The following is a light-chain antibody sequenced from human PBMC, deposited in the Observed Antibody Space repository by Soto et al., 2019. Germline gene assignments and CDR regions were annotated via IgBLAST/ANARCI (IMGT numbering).Light chain of an antibody. CDR3: QQTYSDIS. V-gene: IGKV1-39*01. Sequence: DIQLTQYPSSLSASFGDTVTITCRASQTISTDLLWYHQKPGRAPNLLIYNASTLHSGVPSKFSDSGSGTDFTLTISDLQPEDFATYHCQQTYSDISFGGGTKVE. CDR1: QTISTD. J-gene: IGKJ4*01. CDR2: NAS.